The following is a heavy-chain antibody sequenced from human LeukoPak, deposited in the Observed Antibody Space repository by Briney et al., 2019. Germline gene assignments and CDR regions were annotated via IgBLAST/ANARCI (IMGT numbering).Heavy chain of an antibody. J-gene: IGHJ4*02. Sequence: GESLKISCKGFGYSFTSYWIGWVRQMPGKGLEWMAIIYPSNSDTRYSPSFQGQVTISADKSISTAYLQWSSLKASDSALYYCARWPTGSSSSYFDYWGQGTLVTVSS. CDR3: ARWPTGSSSSYFDY. V-gene: IGHV5-51*01. D-gene: IGHD6-6*01. CDR2: IYPSNSDT. CDR1: GYSFTSYW.